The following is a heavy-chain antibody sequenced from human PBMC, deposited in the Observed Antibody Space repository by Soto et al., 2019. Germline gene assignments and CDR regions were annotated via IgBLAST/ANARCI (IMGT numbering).Heavy chain of an antibody. CDR2: IWYDGSNE. J-gene: IGHJ4*02. V-gene: IGHV3-33*01. CDR1: GFTFSSYG. D-gene: IGHD6-19*01. Sequence: QVQLVESGGGVVQPGRSLRLSCAASGFTFSSYGMHWVRQAPGKGLEWVAVIWYDGSNENYADSVKGRFTISRDNSKNTLELQMNRLRGEDKALYYFARDRRGSGLDDYLDYWGQGTLVTVSS. CDR3: ARDRRGSGLDDYLDY.